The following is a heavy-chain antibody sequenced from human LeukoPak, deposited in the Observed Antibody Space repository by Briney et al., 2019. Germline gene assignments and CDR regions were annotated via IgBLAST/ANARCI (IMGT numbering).Heavy chain of an antibody. CDR1: GYSFTSFW. CDR3: ARPPTMVDAFDI. V-gene: IGHV5-51*01. Sequence: GESLKISCRGSGYSFTSFWIAWVRQMPGKGLEWMGIIYPGDSDTRYSPSFQGQVTMSADKSISTAYLQWSSLKASDTAMYYCARPPTMVDAFDIWSQGTMVTVS. J-gene: IGHJ3*02. CDR2: IYPGDSDT. D-gene: IGHD4/OR15-4a*01.